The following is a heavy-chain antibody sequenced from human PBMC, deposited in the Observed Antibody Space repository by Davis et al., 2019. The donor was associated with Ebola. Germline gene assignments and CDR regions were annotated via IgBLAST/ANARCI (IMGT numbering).Heavy chain of an antibody. CDR1: GGTFSSYA. Sequence: SVKVSCKASGGTFSSYAISWVRQAPGQGLEWMGGIIPILGTANYAQKFQGRVTITADESTSTAYMELSSLRSEDTAVYYCARGFYGDYVFDYWGQGTLVTVSS. J-gene: IGHJ4*02. CDR2: IIPILGTA. CDR3: ARGFYGDYVFDY. V-gene: IGHV1-69*13. D-gene: IGHD4-17*01.